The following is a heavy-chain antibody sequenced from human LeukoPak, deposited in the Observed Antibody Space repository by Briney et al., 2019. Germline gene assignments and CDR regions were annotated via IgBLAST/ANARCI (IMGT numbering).Heavy chain of an antibody. Sequence: PSETLSLTCAVYGGSFSGYYWSWIRQPPGKGLEWIGEINHSGSTNYNPSLKSQVTISVDTSKNQFSLKLSSVTAADTAVYYCARGRSRSGYCSGGSCYSKARYFDYWGQGTLVTVSS. J-gene: IGHJ4*02. CDR3: ARGRSRSGYCSGGSCYSKARYFDY. CDR1: GGSFSGYY. D-gene: IGHD2-15*01. CDR2: INHSGST. V-gene: IGHV4-34*01.